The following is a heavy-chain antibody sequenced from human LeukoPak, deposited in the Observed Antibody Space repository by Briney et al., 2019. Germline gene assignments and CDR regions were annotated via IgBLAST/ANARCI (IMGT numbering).Heavy chain of an antibody. J-gene: IGHJ4*02. CDR3: ASAVELEKDNKLDY. CDR2: IIPIFGTA. D-gene: IGHD1-1*01. Sequence: SVKVSCKASGGTFSSYAISWVRQAPGQGLEWMGGIIPIFGTANYAQKFQGRVTITTDESTSTAYMELSSLRSEDTAVYYCASAVELEKDNKLDYWGQGTLVTVSS. V-gene: IGHV1-69*05. CDR1: GGTFSSYA.